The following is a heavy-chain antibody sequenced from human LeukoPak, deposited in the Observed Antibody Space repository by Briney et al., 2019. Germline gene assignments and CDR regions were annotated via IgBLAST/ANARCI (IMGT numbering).Heavy chain of an antibody. D-gene: IGHD1-26*01. V-gene: IGHV4-39*01. CDR3: ARQAVVGATRWFDP. CDR2: VYYTGST. CDR1: GGSISSALYH. J-gene: IGHJ5*02. Sequence: SETLSLTCTVSGGSISSALYHWGWIRQPPGKNLEWLGSVYYTGSTHNNPSLKSRVTISVDTSKNQFSLRLTSVTAADTAVYYCARQAVVGATRWFDPWGQGTLVTVSS.